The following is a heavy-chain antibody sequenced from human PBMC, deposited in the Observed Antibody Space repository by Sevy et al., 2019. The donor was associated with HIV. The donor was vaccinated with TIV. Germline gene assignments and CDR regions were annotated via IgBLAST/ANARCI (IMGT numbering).Heavy chain of an antibody. CDR1: GYTFTGYY. D-gene: IGHD2-2*01. CDR2: INPNSGGT. Sequence: ASVKVSCKASGYTFTGYYIHWVRQAPGQGLEWMGWINPNSGGTKYAQKFQGRVTITRDTTISPAYMEVSRLRSDDTAVFYCARDPGDCSSTTCYPSMDVWGQGTTVTVSS. CDR3: ARDPGDCSSTTCYPSMDV. V-gene: IGHV1-2*02. J-gene: IGHJ6*02.